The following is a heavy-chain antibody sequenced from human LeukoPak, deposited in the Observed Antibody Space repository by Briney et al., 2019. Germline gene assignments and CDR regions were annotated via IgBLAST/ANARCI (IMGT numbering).Heavy chain of an antibody. CDR1: GFTFSSYS. D-gene: IGHD1-26*01. V-gene: IGHV3-21*01. CDR2: ISSSSSYI. Sequence: GGSLRLSCAASGFTFSSYSMNWVRQAPGKGLEWVSSISSSSSYIYYADSVKGRFTITRDNLKNTLYLQMNSLRLEDMAVHYCAKPSGSGVDYWGRGTRVTVSS. CDR3: AKPSGSGVDY. J-gene: IGHJ4*02.